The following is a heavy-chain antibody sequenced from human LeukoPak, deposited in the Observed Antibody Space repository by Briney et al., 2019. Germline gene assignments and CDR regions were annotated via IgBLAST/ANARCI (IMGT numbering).Heavy chain of an antibody. CDR2: INHSGST. Sequence: PSETLSLTCAVYGGSFSGYYWSWIRQPPGKGLEWIGEINHSGSTNYNPSLKSRVTISVDTSKNQFSLKLSSVTAADTAVYYCARGRPIAARRVNWFDPWGQGTLVTVSS. D-gene: IGHD6-6*01. CDR3: ARGRPIAARRVNWFDP. CDR1: GGSFSGYY. J-gene: IGHJ5*02. V-gene: IGHV4-34*01.